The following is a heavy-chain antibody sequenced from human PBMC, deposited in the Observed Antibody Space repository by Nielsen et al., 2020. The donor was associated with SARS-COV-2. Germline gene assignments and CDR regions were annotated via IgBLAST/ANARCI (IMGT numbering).Heavy chain of an antibody. Sequence: VRQAPGKGLEWVSGIRGSGANIYYADSVKGRFTISRDNSKNMLYLQMNSLRAEDTAVYYCARDPKALFYFDYWGQGALVTVSS. V-gene: IGHV3-23*01. J-gene: IGHJ4*02. CDR3: ARDPKALFYFDY. CDR2: IRGSGANI.